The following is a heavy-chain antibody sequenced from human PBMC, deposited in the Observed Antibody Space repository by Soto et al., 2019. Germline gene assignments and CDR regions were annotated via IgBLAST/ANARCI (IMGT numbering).Heavy chain of an antibody. D-gene: IGHD1-26*01. CDR2: LSNTGRRT. Sequence: SGGSLRLSCVVSVFPFGANAMSLVRQAPGKGLEWVSGLSNTGRRTSYADSVKGRFNISRDNSENTVYLQMNSLRVEDTAVYYCATEMGATQGPFDNWGQGTLVTVSS. J-gene: IGHJ4*02. CDR1: VFPFGANA. V-gene: IGHV3-23*01. CDR3: ATEMGATQGPFDN.